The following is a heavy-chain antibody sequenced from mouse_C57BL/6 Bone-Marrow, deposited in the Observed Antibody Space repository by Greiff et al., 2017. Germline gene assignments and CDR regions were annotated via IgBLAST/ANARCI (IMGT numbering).Heavy chain of an antibody. D-gene: IGHD1-1*01. CDR1: GYTFTSYW. Sequence: QVQLQQPGAELVKPGASVQLSCKASGYTFTSYWMHWVKQRPGRGLEWIGRIDPNSGGTKYNEKFKSKATLTVDKPSSTAYMQLSSLTSEDSAVYYCARDPSFITTVVAPRAMDYWGQGTSVTVSS. CDR2: IDPNSGGT. V-gene: IGHV1-72*01. CDR3: ARDPSFITTVVAPRAMDY. J-gene: IGHJ4*01.